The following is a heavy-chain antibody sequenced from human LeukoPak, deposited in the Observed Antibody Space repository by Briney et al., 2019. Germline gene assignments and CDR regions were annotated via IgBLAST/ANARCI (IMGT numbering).Heavy chain of an antibody. V-gene: IGHV3-23*01. D-gene: IGHD6-13*01. CDR3: AKSFGPVIAAAGTGAD. CDR2: ISGSGVNT. CDR1: GFTFSSYA. J-gene: IGHJ4*02. Sequence: GGSLRLSCAASGFTFSSYAMNWVRQAPGKGLEWVSVISGSGVNTDYADSVKGRFTISRDNSNNTLFLQMNSLRADDTAVYYCAKSFGPVIAAAGTGADWGQGTLVTVSS.